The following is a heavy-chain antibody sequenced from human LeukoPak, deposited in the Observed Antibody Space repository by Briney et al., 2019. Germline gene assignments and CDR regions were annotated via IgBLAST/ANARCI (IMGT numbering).Heavy chain of an antibody. V-gene: IGHV3-20*04. CDR2: INWNGGST. CDR1: GFTFDDYG. D-gene: IGHD2-2*01. Sequence: GGSLRLSCAASGFTFDDYGMSWVRQAPGKGLEWGSGINWNGGSTGYADSVKGRFTISRDNAKNSLYLQMNSLRAEDTALYYCARPYCSSTSCPIPYGMDVWGQGTTVTVSS. CDR3: ARPYCSSTSCPIPYGMDV. J-gene: IGHJ6*02.